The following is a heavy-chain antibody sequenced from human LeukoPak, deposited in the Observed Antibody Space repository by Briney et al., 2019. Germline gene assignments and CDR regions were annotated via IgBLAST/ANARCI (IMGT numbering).Heavy chain of an antibody. CDR1: GFTFSSYA. CDR2: ISYDRSNK. Sequence: PGGSLRLSCAASGFTFSSYAMHWVRQAPGKGLEWVAVISYDRSNKYYADSVKGRFTISRDNSKNTLYLQMNSLRAEDTAVYYCARDPSMDILTGYYQYYFDYWGQGTLVTVSS. CDR3: ARDPSMDILTGYYQYYFDY. V-gene: IGHV3-30-3*01. D-gene: IGHD3-9*01. J-gene: IGHJ4*02.